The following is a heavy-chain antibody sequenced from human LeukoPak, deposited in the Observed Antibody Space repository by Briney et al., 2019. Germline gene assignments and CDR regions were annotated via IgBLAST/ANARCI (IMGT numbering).Heavy chain of an antibody. D-gene: IGHD5-12*01. CDR3: ARDLGYIYSGYEYYFDY. CDR1: GYTFTSYD. V-gene: IGHV1-8*02. J-gene: IGHJ4*02. CDR2: MNPNSGNT. Sequence: ASVKVSCKASGYTFTSYDINWVRQATGQGLEWMGWMNPNSGNTGYAQKFQGRVTMTRDTSISTAYMELSRLRSDDTAVYYCARDLGYIYSGYEYYFDYWGQGTLVTVSS.